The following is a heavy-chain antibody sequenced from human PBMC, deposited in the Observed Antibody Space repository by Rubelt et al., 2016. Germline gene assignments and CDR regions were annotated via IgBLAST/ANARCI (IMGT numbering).Heavy chain of an antibody. Sequence: QVQLVQSGAEVKKPGASVKVSCKASGHTFTSYGISWVRQAPGQGLEWMGWISAYNGNTNLCQRLQGEVTMTTGTSTRTGYMELRGLGSDDTAVYYCARDLGIGGDAFDIWGQGTMVTVSS. CDR1: GHTFTSYG. CDR3: ARDLGIGGDAFDI. J-gene: IGHJ3*02. V-gene: IGHV1-18*01. D-gene: IGHD2-21*01. CDR2: ISAYNGNT.